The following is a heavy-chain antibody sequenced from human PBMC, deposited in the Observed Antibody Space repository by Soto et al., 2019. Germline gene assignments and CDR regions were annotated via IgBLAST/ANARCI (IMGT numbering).Heavy chain of an antibody. D-gene: IGHD1-7*01. J-gene: IGHJ6*02. V-gene: IGHV1-2*02. CDR1: GYIFTGYH. CDR2: INPNSGVT. CDR3: AREELPFYYYGMDV. Sequence: GASVKVSCKASGYIFTGYHMHWVRQAPGQGLEWMGWINPNSGVTKYAQTFQGRVTMTRDTSISTAYMELSSLSSDDTAVYYCAREELPFYYYGMDVWGQGTTVTVSS.